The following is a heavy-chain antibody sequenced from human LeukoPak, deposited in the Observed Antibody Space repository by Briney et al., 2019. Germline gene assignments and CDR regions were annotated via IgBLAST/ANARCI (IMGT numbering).Heavy chain of an antibody. V-gene: IGHV1-2*02. CDR3: ARDNTGYCSSTSCYYYYYMDV. D-gene: IGHD2-2*01. CDR1: GYTFTGYY. Sequence: ASVKVSCKASGYTFTGYYMHWVRQAPGQGLEWMGWINPNSGGTNYAQKFQGRVTMTRDTSISTAYMELSRLRSDDTAVYYCARDNTGYCSSTSCYYYYYMDVWGKGTTVTISS. CDR2: INPNSGGT. J-gene: IGHJ6*03.